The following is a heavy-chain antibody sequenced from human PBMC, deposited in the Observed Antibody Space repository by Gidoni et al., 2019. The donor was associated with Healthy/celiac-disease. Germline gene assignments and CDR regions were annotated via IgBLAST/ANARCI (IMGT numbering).Heavy chain of an antibody. J-gene: IGHJ4*02. CDR2: IKSKTDSGTT. CDR3: TTEYRVGTMGGFGCGY. V-gene: IGHV3-15*01. D-gene: IGHD5-12*01. CDR1: GFTLSNAW. Sequence: EVQLVESGGGLVKPGGALGLSCAASGFTLSNAWRSWVRQDPGEGLEGVGRIKSKTDSGTTDYAAPVKGRITISRDDTKNTLYLQINSMKTEDTAEYYGTTEYRVGTMGGFGCGYWGQGTLVTVSS.